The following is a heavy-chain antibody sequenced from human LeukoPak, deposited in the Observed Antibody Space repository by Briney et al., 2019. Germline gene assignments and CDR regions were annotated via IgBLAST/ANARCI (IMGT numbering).Heavy chain of an antibody. D-gene: IGHD3-16*01. CDR2: IYPGNSDT. V-gene: IGHV5-51*01. J-gene: IGHJ5*02. Sequence: GESLKISCKGSGYTFTSYWIGWVRQMPGKGLEWMGTIYPGNSDTRYSPSFQGQVSISVDKSISTAYLQWSSLKASDTALYYCARRGENWFDTWGQGTLVNVSS. CDR1: GYTFTSYW. CDR3: ARRGENWFDT.